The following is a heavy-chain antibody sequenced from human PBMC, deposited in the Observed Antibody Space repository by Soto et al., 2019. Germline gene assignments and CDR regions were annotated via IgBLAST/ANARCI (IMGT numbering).Heavy chain of an antibody. CDR2: IIPIFGTA. J-gene: IGHJ4*02. Sequence: QVQLVQSGAEVKKPGSSVKLSCKASGGTFSSYAISWVQQAPGQGLEWMGGIIPIFGTANYAQKFQGRVTITADESTSTAYMELSSLRSEDTAVYYCARYMVATPAPFDFWGQGTLVTVSS. D-gene: IGHD5-12*01. V-gene: IGHV1-69*12. CDR1: GGTFSSYA. CDR3: ARYMVATPAPFDF.